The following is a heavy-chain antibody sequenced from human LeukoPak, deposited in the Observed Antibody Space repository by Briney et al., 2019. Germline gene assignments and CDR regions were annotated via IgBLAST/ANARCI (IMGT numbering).Heavy chain of an antibody. D-gene: IGHD4-17*01. V-gene: IGHV4-34*01. Sequence: SETLSLTCAVYGGSFSVYYWSWIRQPPGKGLEWIGEVSRGGSTKYSPSLKSRVTISLDTSNNQVSLKLSSVTAADTATYYCGLSTTRATTRTIDYWGQGTLVTVSS. CDR1: GGSFSVYY. J-gene: IGHJ4*02. CDR2: VSRGGST. CDR3: GLSTTRATTRTIDY.